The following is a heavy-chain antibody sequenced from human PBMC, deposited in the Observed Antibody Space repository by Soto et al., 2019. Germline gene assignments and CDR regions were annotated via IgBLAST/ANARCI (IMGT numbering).Heavy chain of an antibody. Sequence: GGSLRLSCAASGFTFSSYGMHWVRQAPGKGLEWVAVISYDGSNKYYADSVKGRFTISRDNSKNTLYLQMNSLRAEDTAVYYCAKVLPTGYSSSWNYFDYWGQGTLVTVSS. D-gene: IGHD6-13*01. V-gene: IGHV3-30*18. CDR1: GFTFSSYG. J-gene: IGHJ4*02. CDR3: AKVLPTGYSSSWNYFDY. CDR2: ISYDGSNK.